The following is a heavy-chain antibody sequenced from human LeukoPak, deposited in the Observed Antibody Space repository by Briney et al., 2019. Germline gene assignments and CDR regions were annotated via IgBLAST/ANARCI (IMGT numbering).Heavy chain of an antibody. Sequence: SGTLSLTCAASGGPISSTNWWSWVRQPPGKGLEWIEEIYHSGSTNYNPSRRSRITISVDKSKDQFSLRLSSVTAADTAVYYCARKIGSSGAFDIWGQGTMVTVSS. CDR2: IYHSGST. J-gene: IGHJ3*02. CDR3: ARKIGSSGAFDI. V-gene: IGHV4-4*02. D-gene: IGHD1-26*01. CDR1: GGPISSTNW.